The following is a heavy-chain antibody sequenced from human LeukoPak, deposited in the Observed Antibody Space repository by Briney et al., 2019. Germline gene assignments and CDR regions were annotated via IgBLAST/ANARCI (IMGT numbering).Heavy chain of an antibody. CDR1: GDSVSSNSAA. CDR2: TYYRSKWYN. D-gene: IGHD3-9*01. Sequence: SQTLSLTCAISGDSVSSNSAAWNWIRQSPSRGLEWLGRTYYRSKWYNDYAVFVKSRITINPDTSKNQFSLQLNSVTPEDTAVYYCARDLLRYDILTGYYLRPYYFDYWGQGTLVTVSS. CDR3: ARDLLRYDILTGYYLRPYYFDY. V-gene: IGHV6-1*01. J-gene: IGHJ4*02.